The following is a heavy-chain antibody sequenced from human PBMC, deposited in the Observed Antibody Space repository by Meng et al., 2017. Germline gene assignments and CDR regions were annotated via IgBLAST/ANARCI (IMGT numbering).Heavy chain of an antibody. CDR2: IYYSGST. CDR1: GGSISSYY. V-gene: IGHV4-59*01. Sequence: GSLRLSCTVSGGSISSYYWSWIRQPPGKGLEWIGYIYYSGSTNYNPSLKSRVTISVDTSKNQFSLKLSSVTAADTAVYYCARGGYYYDSSGELNWFHPWGQGTLVTVSS. D-gene: IGHD3-22*01. CDR3: ARGGYYYDSSGELNWFHP. J-gene: IGHJ5*02.